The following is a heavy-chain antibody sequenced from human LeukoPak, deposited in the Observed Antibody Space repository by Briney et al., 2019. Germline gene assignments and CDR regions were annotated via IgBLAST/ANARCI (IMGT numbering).Heavy chain of an antibody. CDR3: ARGGSYLSAFDI. D-gene: IGHD1-26*01. V-gene: IGHV3-38-3*01. CDR2: LSGGST. J-gene: IGHJ3*02. CDR1: GFTVSRNE. Sequence: AGGSLRLSCAASGFTVSRNEMSWVRQAPGKGLEWVSSLSGGSTFYADSVKGRFTISRDNSKNTLYLQMNSLRAEDTAVYYCARGGSYLSAFDIWGQGTMVTVSS.